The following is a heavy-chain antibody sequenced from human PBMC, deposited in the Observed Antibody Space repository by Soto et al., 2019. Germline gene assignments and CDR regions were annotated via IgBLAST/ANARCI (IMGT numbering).Heavy chain of an antibody. CDR2: ISAYNGNT. CDR1: GYTFTSYG. V-gene: IGHV1-18*04. J-gene: IGHJ6*02. D-gene: IGHD3-3*01. Sequence: ASVNVSCKASGYTFTSYGISWVRQAPGQGLEWMGWISAYNGNTNYAQKLQGRVTMTTDTSTSTAYMELRSLRSDDTAVYYCARGYDFWSGYYLYGMDVWGQGTTVTVSS. CDR3: ARGYDFWSGYYLYGMDV.